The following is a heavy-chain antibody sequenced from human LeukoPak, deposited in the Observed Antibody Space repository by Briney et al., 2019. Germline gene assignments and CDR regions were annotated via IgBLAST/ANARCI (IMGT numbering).Heavy chain of an antibody. CDR1: GGSISSYY. J-gene: IGHJ4*02. Sequence: SETLSLTCTVSGGSISSYYWSWIRQPARKGLEWIGRIYTSGSTNYNPSLKSRVTMSVDTSKNQFSLKLSSVTAADTAVYYCRGRNTFGFDYWGQGTLVTVSS. V-gene: IGHV4-4*07. CDR3: RGRNTFGFDY. CDR2: IYTSGST. D-gene: IGHD1-26*01.